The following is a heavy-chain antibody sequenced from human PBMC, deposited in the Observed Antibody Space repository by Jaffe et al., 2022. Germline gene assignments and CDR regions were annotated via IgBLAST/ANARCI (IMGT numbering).Heavy chain of an antibody. CDR1: GYSFTSYW. CDR2: IYPGDSDT. J-gene: IGHJ6*03. V-gene: IGHV5-51*03. Sequence: EVQLVQSGAEVKKPGESLKISCKGSGYSFTSYWIGWVRQMPGKGLEWMGIIYPGDSDTRYSPSFQGQVTISADKSISTAYLQWSSLKASDTAMYYCARLPADRKLFGVVIDYYMDVWGKGTTVTVSS. D-gene: IGHD3-3*01. CDR3: ARLPADRKLFGVVIDYYMDV.